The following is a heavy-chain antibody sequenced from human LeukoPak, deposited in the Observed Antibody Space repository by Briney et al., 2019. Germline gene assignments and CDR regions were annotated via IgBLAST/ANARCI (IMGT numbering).Heavy chain of an antibody. CDR2: IWYDGSNK. V-gene: IGHV3-33*01. CDR1: GFTFTTYG. Sequence: PGGSLGLSCAASGFTFTTYGMHWVRQAPGKGLEWVAIIWYDGSNKYYADSVKGRFTISRDNSKNTLYLQMNSLRAEDTAVYYCATHTMYQPLYWGQGTLVTVSS. CDR3: ATHTMYQPLY. J-gene: IGHJ4*02. D-gene: IGHD2-2*01.